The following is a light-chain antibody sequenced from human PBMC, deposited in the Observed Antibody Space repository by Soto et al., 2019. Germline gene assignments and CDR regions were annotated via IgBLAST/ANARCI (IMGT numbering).Light chain of an antibody. Sequence: DIQMTQSPSTLSGSVGDRVTITCRASQTISSWLAWYQQKPGQAPKLLIYKASTLKSGVPSRFSGSGSGTEFTLTISSLQPDDFATYYCQHYNSYSEAFGQGTKVERK. V-gene: IGKV1-5*03. J-gene: IGKJ1*01. CDR2: KAS. CDR1: QTISSW. CDR3: QHYNSYSEA.